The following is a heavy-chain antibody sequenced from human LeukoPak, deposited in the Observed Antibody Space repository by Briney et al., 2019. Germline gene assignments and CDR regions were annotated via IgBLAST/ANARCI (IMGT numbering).Heavy chain of an antibody. CDR3: ARDPTFTYSSSWYVNYYYGMDV. D-gene: IGHD6-13*01. Sequence: GGSLRLSCAASGFTFDDYAMHWVRQTPGKGLEWVSGISWNSGNRVYADSVKGRFTISRDNSKNALYLQMNSLRAEDTAVYYCARDPTFTYSSSWYVNYYYGMDVWGQGTTVTVSS. CDR2: ISWNSGNR. CDR1: GFTFDDYA. J-gene: IGHJ6*02. V-gene: IGHV3-9*01.